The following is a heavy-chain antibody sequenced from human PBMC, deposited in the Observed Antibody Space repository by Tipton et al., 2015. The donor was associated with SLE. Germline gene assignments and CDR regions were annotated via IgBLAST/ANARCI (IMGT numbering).Heavy chain of an antibody. J-gene: IGHJ6*04. Sequence: TLSLTCTVSGGSISSYYWSWIRQPPGKGLEWIGYIYTSGSTNYNPSLKSRVTISVDTSKNQFSLKLSSVTAADTAVYYCARGGTAFDIWGKGTTVTVSS. CDR2: IYTSGST. CDR3: ARGGTAFDI. V-gene: IGHV4-4*08. D-gene: IGHD1-7*01. CDR1: GGSISSYY.